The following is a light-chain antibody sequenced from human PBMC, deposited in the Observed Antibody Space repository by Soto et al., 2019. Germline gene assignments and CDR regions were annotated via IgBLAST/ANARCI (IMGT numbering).Light chain of an antibody. CDR3: QQYGCSPLYT. CDR2: GAS. V-gene: IGKV3-20*01. CDR1: QSVSSSY. Sequence: EIVLTQSPGTLSLSPGERATLSCRASQSVSSSYLAWYQQKPGQAPRLLIYGASSRATGIRDRFSGSGSGTDFTLTISRLEPEDFAVYYCQQYGCSPLYTFGQGTKLEIK. J-gene: IGKJ2*01.